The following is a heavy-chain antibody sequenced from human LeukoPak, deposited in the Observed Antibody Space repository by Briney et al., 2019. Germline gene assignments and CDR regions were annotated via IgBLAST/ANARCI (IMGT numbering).Heavy chain of an antibody. CDR1: GGSISTYY. Sequence: SETLSLTCSVSGGSISTYYWSWIRQPVGKGLEWIGRVYRSGNTNYNPSLQSRVTMSVDTSKNQISLRLRSVIAADTAVYYCARDDFEYSVHYGMDVWGQGTAVTVSS. CDR2: VYRSGNT. V-gene: IGHV4-4*07. D-gene: IGHD3-9*01. J-gene: IGHJ6*02. CDR3: ARDDFEYSVHYGMDV.